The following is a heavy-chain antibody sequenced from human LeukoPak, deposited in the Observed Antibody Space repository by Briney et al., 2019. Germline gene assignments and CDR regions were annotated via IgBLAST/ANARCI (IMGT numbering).Heavy chain of an antibody. CDR1: GGSISSSSYY. J-gene: IGHJ4*02. CDR2: IYYSGST. CDR3: RAGATLIDY. D-gene: IGHD1-26*01. V-gene: IGHV4-39*07. Sequence: PSETLSLTCTVSGGSISSSSYYWGWIRQPPGKGLEWIGSIYYSGSTYYNPSLKSRVTISVDTSKNQFSLKLSSVTAADTAVYYCRAGATLIDYWGQGTLVTVSS.